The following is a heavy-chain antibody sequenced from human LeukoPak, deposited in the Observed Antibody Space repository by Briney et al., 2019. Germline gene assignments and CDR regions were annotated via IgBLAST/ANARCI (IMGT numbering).Heavy chain of an antibody. J-gene: IGHJ4*02. CDR2: MYSHGLT. D-gene: IGHD1-26*01. CDR1: GFTVSSNY. CDR3: VRDIGSYPPEK. Sequence: PGGSLRLSCAASGFTVSSNYMNWVRQAPGKGLEWVSLMYSHGLTSYGDSVRGRFTISRDTSKNTLHLQMNSLRAEDTAIYYCVRDIGSYPPEKWGQGTLVTVSS. V-gene: IGHV3-53*01.